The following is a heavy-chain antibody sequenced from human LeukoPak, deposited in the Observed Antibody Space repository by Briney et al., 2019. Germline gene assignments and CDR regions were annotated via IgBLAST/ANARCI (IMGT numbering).Heavy chain of an antibody. CDR2: IYSGGST. Sequence: GGSLRLSCAASGFTFSSNYMSWVRQAPGKGLEWVSVIYSGGSTYYADSVKGRFTISRDNSKNTLYLQMNSLRAEDTAVYYCARPNSDYYYGMDVWGQGTTVTVSS. CDR3: ARPNSDYYYGMDV. CDR1: GFTFSSNY. D-gene: IGHD4-11*01. V-gene: IGHV3-66*04. J-gene: IGHJ6*02.